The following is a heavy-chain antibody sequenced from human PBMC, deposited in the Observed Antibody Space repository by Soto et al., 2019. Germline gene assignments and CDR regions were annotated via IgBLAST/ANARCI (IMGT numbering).Heavy chain of an antibody. Sequence: QMQLVQSGPEVKKPGTSVKVSCKASGFTFTSSAMQWVRQARGQRLEWIGWIVVGSGNTNYAQKFQERVTITRDMSTSTAYMELSSLRSEDTAVYYCAADGYDSSGYYLNPYYYYGMDVWGQGTTVTGSS. J-gene: IGHJ6*02. CDR2: IVVGSGNT. V-gene: IGHV1-58*02. D-gene: IGHD3-22*01. CDR1: GFTFTSSA. CDR3: AADGYDSSGYYLNPYYYYGMDV.